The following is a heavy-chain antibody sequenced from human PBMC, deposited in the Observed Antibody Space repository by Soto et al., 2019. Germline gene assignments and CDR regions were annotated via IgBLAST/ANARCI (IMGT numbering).Heavy chain of an antibody. CDR2: INPNSGGT. J-gene: IGHJ4*02. Sequence: ASVKVSCKASGYTFTGYYIHWVRQAPGQGLEWMGWINPNSGGTNYAQKFQGRVTMTRDTSISTAYMELSRLRSDDTAVYYCARVPYPLSTLDYWGQGTLVTVSS. V-gene: IGHV1-2*02. CDR3: ARVPYPLSTLDY. CDR1: GYTFTGYY.